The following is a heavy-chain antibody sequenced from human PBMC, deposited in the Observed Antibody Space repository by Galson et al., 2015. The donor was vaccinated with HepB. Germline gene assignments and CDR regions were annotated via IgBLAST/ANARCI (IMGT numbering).Heavy chain of an antibody. V-gene: IGHV3-7*01. CDR1: GFTFSSYW. D-gene: IGHD5-24*01. CDR3: ARDRDGYSIFDY. CDR2: IKQDGSEK. Sequence: SLRLSCAASGFTFSSYWMSWVRQAPGKGLEWVANIKQDGSEKYYVDSVKGRFTISRDNAKNSLYLQMNSLRAEDTAVCYCARDRDGYSIFDYWGQGTLVTVSS. J-gene: IGHJ4*02.